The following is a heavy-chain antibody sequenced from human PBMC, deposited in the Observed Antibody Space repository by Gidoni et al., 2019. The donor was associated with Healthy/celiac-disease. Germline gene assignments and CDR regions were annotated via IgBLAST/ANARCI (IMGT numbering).Heavy chain of an antibody. CDR3: ARQSDYYGSGSYYNPDFDY. CDR2: IYYSGST. D-gene: IGHD3-10*01. V-gene: IGHV4-39*01. CDR1: GGSISSSSSY. J-gene: IGHJ4*02. Sequence: QLQLQESGPGLVKPSETLSLTCTVSGGSISSSSSYWGWIRQPPGKGLEWIGSIYYSGSTYYNPSLKSRVTISVDTSKNQFSLKLSSVTAADTAVYYCARQSDYYGSGSYYNPDFDYWGQGTLVTVSS.